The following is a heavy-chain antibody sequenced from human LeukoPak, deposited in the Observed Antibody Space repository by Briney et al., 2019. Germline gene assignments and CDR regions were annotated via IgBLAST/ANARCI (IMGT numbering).Heavy chain of an antibody. J-gene: IGHJ5*02. Sequence: ATVKISCKVSGYTFTDYYMHWVQQAPGKGLEWMGLADPEDGETIYAEKFQGRVTITTDESTSTAYMELSSLRSEDTAVYYCAGASKFQLYVGNWFDPWGQGTLVTVSS. CDR1: GYTFTDYY. CDR2: ADPEDGET. CDR3: AGASKFQLYVGNWFDP. D-gene: IGHD3-16*02. V-gene: IGHV1-69-2*01.